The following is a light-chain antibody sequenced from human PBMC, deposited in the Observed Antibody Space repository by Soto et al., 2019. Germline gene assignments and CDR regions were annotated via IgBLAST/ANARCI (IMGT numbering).Light chain of an antibody. CDR3: SSYTSSSTVV. J-gene: IGLJ2*01. CDR1: SSDVGGYNY. CDR2: DVS. Sequence: QSALTQPASVSGSPGQSITISCTGTSSDVGGYNYVSWYQQHPGKAPKLMIYDVSNRPSGVSNRFSSCSSGNTASLTISGLQAEDEADYYCSSYTSSSTVVFGGGTKLTVL. V-gene: IGLV2-14*01.